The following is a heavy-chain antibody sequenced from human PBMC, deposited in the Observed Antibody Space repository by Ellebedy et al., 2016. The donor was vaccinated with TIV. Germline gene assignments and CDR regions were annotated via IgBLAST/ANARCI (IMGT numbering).Heavy chain of an antibody. CDR3: ARDSSVYYLDY. Sequence: SETLSLTXTVSGDSISSGGYYWSWIRQYPGKGLEWVGYTHYMGSTFYNPSLRSRLTISVDRSKNQFSLRLSSVTAADTAVYFCARDSSVYYLDYWGQGTRVTVSS. CDR1: GDSISSGGYY. J-gene: IGHJ4*02. CDR2: THYMGST. D-gene: IGHD3-22*01. V-gene: IGHV4-31*03.